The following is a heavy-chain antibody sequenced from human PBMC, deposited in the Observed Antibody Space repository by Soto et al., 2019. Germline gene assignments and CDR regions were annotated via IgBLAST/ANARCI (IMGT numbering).Heavy chain of an antibody. CDR3: AKGTHYSRSSRYFDY. Sequence: EVQLLESGGGLVQPGGSLRLSCAASGFTFSSYAMSWVRQAPGKGLEWVSAIGASGGSTDYADSVEGRFTISRDNSKNTLYLQMNSLRAEDTAVFYCAKGTHYSRSSRYFDYWGQGTLVTVSS. V-gene: IGHV3-23*01. J-gene: IGHJ4*02. CDR1: GFTFSSYA. CDR2: IGASGGST. D-gene: IGHD6-6*01.